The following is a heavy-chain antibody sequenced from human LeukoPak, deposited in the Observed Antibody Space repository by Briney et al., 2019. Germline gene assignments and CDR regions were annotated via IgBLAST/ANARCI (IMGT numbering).Heavy chain of an antibody. CDR2: LSPGDSNR. CDR1: GYSFTTYW. V-gene: IGHV5-51*01. J-gene: IGHJ4*02. CDR3: ARVHVGSGNDYFDY. D-gene: IGHD3-10*01. Sequence: GESLKISCKGSGYSFTTYWIGWVRPMPGKGLELVGILSPGDSNRRYSPSFEGQVNISADKSINTAYLQWSSLKASDTAMYYCARVHVGSGNDYFDYWGQGTLVTVSS.